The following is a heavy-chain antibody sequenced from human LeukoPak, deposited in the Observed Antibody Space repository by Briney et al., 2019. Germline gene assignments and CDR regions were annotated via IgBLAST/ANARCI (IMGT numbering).Heavy chain of an antibody. CDR1: GYSFTSYW. CDR2: IYPGDSDT. Sequence: GESLKISCKGSGYSFTSYWIGWVRQMPGKGLEWMGIIYPGDSDTRYSPSFQGQVTISADKSISTAYLQWSSLRSEDTAVYYCATTTVTTQLASYWGQGTLVTVSS. CDR3: ATTTVTTQLASY. D-gene: IGHD4-17*01. J-gene: IGHJ4*02. V-gene: IGHV5-51*01.